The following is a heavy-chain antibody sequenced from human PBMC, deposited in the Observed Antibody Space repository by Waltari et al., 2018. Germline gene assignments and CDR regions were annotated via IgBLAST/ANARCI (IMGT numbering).Heavy chain of an antibody. CDR3: ARLPGYSSGWYDS. CDR2: GSPSNGNT. V-gene: IGHV1-18*01. J-gene: IGHJ5*01. D-gene: IGHD6-19*01. CDR1: GYNFIISG. Sequence: QVQLGKSGPQGKKHGAPAKVSCKASGYNFIISGSDWVRQAPGQGLEWMGWGSPSNGNTNYAQKFQGRVTMTTDTSTTTAYMELTSLGPDDTAVYFCARLPGYSSGWYDSWGQGTLVTVSS.